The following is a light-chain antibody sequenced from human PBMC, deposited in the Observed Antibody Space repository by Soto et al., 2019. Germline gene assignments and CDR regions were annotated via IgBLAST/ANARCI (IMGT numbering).Light chain of an antibody. CDR2: GDT. J-gene: IGLJ2*01. CDR3: QSYDNSLRGDVV. V-gene: IGLV1-40*01. CDR1: NSNIGANYD. Sequence: QSVLTQPPSVSGAPGQRVTISCTGSNSNIGANYDVHWYQQVPGTAPKLLISGDTNRPSGVPDRFSGSKSGTSASLAITGLQADDEADYYCQSYDNSLRGDVVFGGGTKLTVL.